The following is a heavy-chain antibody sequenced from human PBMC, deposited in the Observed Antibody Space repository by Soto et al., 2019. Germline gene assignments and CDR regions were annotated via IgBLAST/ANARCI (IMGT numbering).Heavy chain of an antibody. J-gene: IGHJ4*02. D-gene: IGHD3-16*02. V-gene: IGHV3-23*01. CDR3: AKVDAYSYRTDH. Sequence: LRLPCAASGFTFSNSAMTWVRQALGKGPEWVSSIGRTNNTHYADSVKGRFAISRDNSQNTLYLQMNSLTAEDTAVYFCAKVDAYSYRTDHWGQGTLVTVSS. CDR1: GFTFSNSA. CDR2: IGRTNNT.